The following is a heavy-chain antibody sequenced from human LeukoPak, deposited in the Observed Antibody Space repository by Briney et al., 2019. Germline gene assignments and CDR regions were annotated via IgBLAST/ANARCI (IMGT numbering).Heavy chain of an antibody. D-gene: IGHD2-21*02. CDR3: ARDLVTDLVLD. Sequence: PGGSLRLSCAASGFTFSRYWMTWVRQTPRKGLEWVANIKPDGSEKYYVDSVRGRFTISRDNAKNSLHLQMNSLRAEDTAVYYCARDLVTDLVLDWGQGTLVTVSS. CDR1: GFTFSRYW. J-gene: IGHJ4*02. V-gene: IGHV3-7*01. CDR2: IKPDGSEK.